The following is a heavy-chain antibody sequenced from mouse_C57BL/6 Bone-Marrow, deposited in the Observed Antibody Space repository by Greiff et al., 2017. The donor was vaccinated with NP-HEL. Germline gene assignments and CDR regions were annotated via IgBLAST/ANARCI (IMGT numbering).Heavy chain of an antibody. V-gene: IGHV1-39*01. CDR2: INPNYGTT. D-gene: IGHD3-2*02. CDR3: ARRGDSSGYVAWFAY. CDR1: GYSFTDYN. Sequence: VHVKQSGPELVKPGASVKISCKASGYSFTDYNMNWVKQSNGKSLEWIGVINPNYGTTSYNQKFKGKATLTVDQSSSTAYMQLNSLTSEDSAVYYCARRGDSSGYVAWFAYWGQGTLVTVSA. J-gene: IGHJ3*01.